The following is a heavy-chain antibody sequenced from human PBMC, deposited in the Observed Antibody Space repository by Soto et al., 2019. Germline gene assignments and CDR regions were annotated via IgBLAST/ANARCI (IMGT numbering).Heavy chain of an antibody. V-gene: IGHV1-58*02. CDR3: AATVPIAAAGTYYYYYMDV. CDR2: IVVGSGNT. D-gene: IGHD6-13*01. CDR1: GFTFTSSA. Sequence: SVKVSCKASGFTFTSSAMQWVRQARGQRLEWIGWIVVGSGNTNYAQKFQERVTITRDMSTSTAYMELSSLRSEDTAVYYCAATVPIAAAGTYYYYYMDVWGKGTAVTVSS. J-gene: IGHJ6*03.